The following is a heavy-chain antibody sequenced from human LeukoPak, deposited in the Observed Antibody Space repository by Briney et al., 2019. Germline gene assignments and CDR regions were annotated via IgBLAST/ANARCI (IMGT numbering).Heavy chain of an antibody. CDR3: ARDLVSGNGYTSSCYY. V-gene: IGHV1-24*01. CDR1: GYTLTELS. CDR2: FDPEDGET. Sequence: GASVKVSCKVSGYTLTELSMHWVRQAPGKGLEWMGGFDPEDGETIYAQKVQGRVTMTTDTSTRTAYMELRSLRSDDTAIYYCARDLVSGNGYTSSCYYWGQGTQVTVSS. J-gene: IGHJ4*02. D-gene: IGHD6-13*01.